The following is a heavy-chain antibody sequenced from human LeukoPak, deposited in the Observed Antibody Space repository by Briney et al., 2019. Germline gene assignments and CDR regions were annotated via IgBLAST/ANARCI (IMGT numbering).Heavy chain of an antibody. V-gene: IGHV5-51*01. CDR2: IYPGDSDT. Sequence: GESLKISCKGSGYTFTTYWIGWVRQMPGKGLEWMGIIYPGDSDTRYSPSFQGQVTISADKSITTASLQWSSLQASDTAMYYCARVMTTLTGFDFWGQGTLVTVSS. CDR3: ARVMTTLTGFDF. J-gene: IGHJ4*02. CDR1: GYTFTTYW. D-gene: IGHD2/OR15-2a*01.